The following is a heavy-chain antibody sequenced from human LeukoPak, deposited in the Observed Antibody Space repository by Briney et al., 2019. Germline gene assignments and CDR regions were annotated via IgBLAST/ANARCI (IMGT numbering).Heavy chain of an antibody. D-gene: IGHD5-24*01. CDR1: GFTFSSYS. CDR2: IYISGST. Sequence: SGGSLRLSCAASGFTFSSYSMNWVRQAPGKGLEWIGRIYISGSTNYNPSLKSRVTISRDTSKNEFSLKLSSVTAADTAVYYCARDSRRDGYNLDYWGRGTLVTVSS. CDR3: ARDSRRDGYNLDY. J-gene: IGHJ4*02. V-gene: IGHV4-4*08.